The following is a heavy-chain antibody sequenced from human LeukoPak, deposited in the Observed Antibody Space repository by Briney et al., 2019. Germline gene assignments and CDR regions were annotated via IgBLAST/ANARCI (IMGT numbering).Heavy chain of an antibody. V-gene: IGHV4-34*01. J-gene: IGHJ5*02. D-gene: IGHD6-19*01. CDR1: GGSFSGYY. CDR2: INHSGST. Sequence: SETLSLTCAVYGGSFSGYYWSWIRQPPGKGLEWIGEINHSGSTNYNPSLKSRVTISVDTSKNQFSLKLSSVTAADTAVYYCARHLKLAVAGTFYWFDPWGQGTLVTVSS. CDR3: ARHLKLAVAGTFYWFDP.